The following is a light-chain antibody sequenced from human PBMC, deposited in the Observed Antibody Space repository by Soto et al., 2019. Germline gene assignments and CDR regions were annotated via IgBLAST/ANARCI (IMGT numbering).Light chain of an antibody. CDR1: SSDVGGYDY. V-gene: IGLV2-8*01. CDR3: ASYAGGNQV. Sequence: QSVLTQPPSASASPGQSVTISCTGTSSDVGGYDYVSWYQHHPGKAPKLMIYEVTKRPSGVPDRFSVSKSGNTASLTVSGLLAEDEADYYCASYAGGNQVFGTGTKLTVL. CDR2: EVT. J-gene: IGLJ1*01.